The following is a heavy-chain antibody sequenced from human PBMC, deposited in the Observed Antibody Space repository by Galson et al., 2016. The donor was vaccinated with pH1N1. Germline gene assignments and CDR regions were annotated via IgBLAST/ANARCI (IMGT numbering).Heavy chain of an antibody. V-gene: IGHV3-7*01. CDR3: VRAIGAAASA. J-gene: IGHJ3*01. D-gene: IGHD6-13*01. Sequence: SLRLSCAASGFTFSGYWMHWVRQAPGKGLECVGNIKQDGSEKYYVNSVKGRFTISRDNAKNSLSLQMNSLRAEDTAVYYWVRAIGAAASAWGQGTMVSVSS. CDR1: GFTFSGYW. CDR2: IKQDGSEK.